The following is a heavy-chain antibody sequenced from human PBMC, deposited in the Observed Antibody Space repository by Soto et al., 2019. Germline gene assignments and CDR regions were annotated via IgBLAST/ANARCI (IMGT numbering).Heavy chain of an antibody. CDR2: IYGDDDT. CDR1: GFSLTTNNVG. Sequence: QITLEESGPTLVSPTQTLTLTCTFSGFSLTTNNVGVGWIRQHPGKALEWLGFIYGDDDTRYSTPLKSRLTLTRDTSKNQVGLTMTNVDPVDTATYYWAHTNALPYYYSTGFDVWGQGTTVTVS. CDR3: AHTNALPYYYSTGFDV. D-gene: IGHD2-8*01. J-gene: IGHJ6*02. V-gene: IGHV2-5*02.